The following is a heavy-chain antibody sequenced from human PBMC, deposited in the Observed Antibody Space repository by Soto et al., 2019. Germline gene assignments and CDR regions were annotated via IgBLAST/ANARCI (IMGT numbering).Heavy chain of an antibody. CDR1: GGSISSGGYY. V-gene: IGHV4-31*03. Sequence: SETLSLTCTVSGGSISSGGYYWSWIRQHPGKGLEWIGYIYYSGSTYYNPSLKSRVTISVDTSKKQFSLKLSSVTAADTAVYYFARGGSSRPYFDYWGQGTLVPVSS. D-gene: IGHD6-13*01. CDR3: ARGGSSRPYFDY. CDR2: IYYSGST. J-gene: IGHJ4*02.